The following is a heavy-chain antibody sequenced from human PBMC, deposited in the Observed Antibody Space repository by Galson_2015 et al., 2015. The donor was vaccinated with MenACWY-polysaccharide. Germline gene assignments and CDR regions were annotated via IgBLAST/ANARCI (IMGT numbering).Heavy chain of an antibody. CDR3: ARGGKYYYDSSGYLNWFDP. V-gene: IGHV1-8*01. Sequence: SVKVSCKASGYSFSSYNINWVRQTTGQGLEWMGWMNPNSGNTGYAQKFQGRVTMTRNTSISIAYMELSSLRSEDTAVYYCARGGKYYYDSSGYLNWFDPWGQGTLVTVSS. CDR2: MNPNSGNT. CDR1: GYSFSSYN. D-gene: IGHD3-22*01. J-gene: IGHJ5*02.